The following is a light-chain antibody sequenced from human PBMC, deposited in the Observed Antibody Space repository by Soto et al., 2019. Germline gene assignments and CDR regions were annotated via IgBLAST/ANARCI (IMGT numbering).Light chain of an antibody. CDR1: QSVSSSY. V-gene: IGKV3-20*01. J-gene: IGKJ4*01. CDR3: QHYISSPSRLT. Sequence: EIVLTQSPGTLSLSPGERATLSCRASQSVSSSYLAWYQQKPGQAPRLFIYNASSRATGIPDRFSGGGSGTDFTLTISTLEPEDFSVYYCQHYISSPSRLTFGGGTKVEIK. CDR2: NAS.